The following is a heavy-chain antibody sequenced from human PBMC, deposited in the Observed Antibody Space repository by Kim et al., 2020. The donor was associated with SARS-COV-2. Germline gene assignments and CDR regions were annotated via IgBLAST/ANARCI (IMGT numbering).Heavy chain of an antibody. CDR3: ARGLSNSSGWYPMTSRFDY. Sequence: SETLSLTCAVYGGSFSGYYWSWIRQPPGKGLEWIGEINHSGSTNYNPSLKSRVTISVDTSKNQFSLKLSSVTAADTAVYYCARGLSNSSGWYPMTSRFDYWGQGTLVTVSS. CDR2: INHSGST. D-gene: IGHD6-19*01. CDR1: GGSFSGYY. J-gene: IGHJ4*02. V-gene: IGHV4-34*01.